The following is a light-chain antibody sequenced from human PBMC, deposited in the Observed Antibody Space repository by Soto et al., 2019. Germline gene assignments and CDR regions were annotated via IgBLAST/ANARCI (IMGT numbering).Light chain of an antibody. CDR3: CSYAGSSLYV. Sequence: QSALTQPASVSGSPGQSITISCTGTSGDVGSYNLVSWYQQHPGKAPKLMIYEGSKRPSGVSNRFSGSKSGNTASLTISGLQAEDEADYYCCSYAGSSLYVFGTGNKVTDL. CDR2: EGS. J-gene: IGLJ1*01. V-gene: IGLV2-23*01. CDR1: SGDVGSYNL.